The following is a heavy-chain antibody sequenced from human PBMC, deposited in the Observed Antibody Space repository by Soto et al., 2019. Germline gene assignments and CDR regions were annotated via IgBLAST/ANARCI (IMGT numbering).Heavy chain of an antibody. V-gene: IGHV1-24*01. J-gene: IGHJ4*02. CDR2: FDPEDGET. CDR1: GYTLTELS. D-gene: IGHD3-22*01. Sequence: ASVKVSCKVSGYTLTELSMHWVRQAPGKGLERMGGFDPEDGETIYAQKFQGRVTMTEDTSTDTAYMELSSLRSEDTAVYYCATGLYYYDSSGYFPGGYWGQGTLVTVSS. CDR3: ATGLYYYDSSGYFPGGY.